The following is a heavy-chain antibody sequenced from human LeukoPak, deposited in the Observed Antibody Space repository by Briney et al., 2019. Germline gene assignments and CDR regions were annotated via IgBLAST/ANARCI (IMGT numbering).Heavy chain of an antibody. CDR1: GGSISSSTYY. V-gene: IGHV4-39*01. J-gene: IGHJ6*03. Sequence: SETLSLTCTVSGGSISSSTYYWGWIRQPPGKGLEWIGSMYYSGSTYFNPSLKSRVTISVDTSKNQFSLKLSSVTAADTAVYYCARAGEPPYYYYYMDVWGKGTTVTVSS. D-gene: IGHD7-27*01. CDR3: ARAGEPPYYYYYMDV. CDR2: MYYSGST.